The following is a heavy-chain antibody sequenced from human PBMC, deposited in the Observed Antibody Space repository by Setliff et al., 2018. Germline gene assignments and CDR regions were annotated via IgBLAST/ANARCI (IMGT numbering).Heavy chain of an antibody. CDR2: IHYSGST. CDR3: ARFLDARAGYQNSPGFDF. J-gene: IGHJ4*02. Sequence: PSETLSLTCTVSGGSISTFYWSWIRQSTEKGLEWIAYIHYSGSTNQNPSFKSRVTISLDTPKNQFSLRLSYMTVADTAVYYWARFLDARAGYQNSPGFDFWGQGALVTVSS. CDR1: GGSISTFY. V-gene: IGHV4-59*01. D-gene: IGHD5-12*01.